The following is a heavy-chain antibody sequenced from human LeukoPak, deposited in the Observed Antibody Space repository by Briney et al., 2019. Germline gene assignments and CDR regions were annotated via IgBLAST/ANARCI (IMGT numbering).Heavy chain of an antibody. D-gene: IGHD6-13*01. J-gene: IGHJ4*02. CDR1: GVTFRSDS. V-gene: IGHV3-48*01. Sequence: GGSLGLSCAASGVTFRSDSMNTGREAPGKGPGRGSYISSSSRSMYYAETVKGRFTISRDNTKKSLFLQMSSVRAQETALYYSAKHGSSWPYYGEYWGQGTLVAVSS. CDR3: AKHGSSWPYYGEY. CDR2: ISSSSRSM.